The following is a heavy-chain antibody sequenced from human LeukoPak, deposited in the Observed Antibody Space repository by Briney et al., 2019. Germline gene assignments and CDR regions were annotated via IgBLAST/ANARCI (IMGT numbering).Heavy chain of an antibody. CDR2: IYPGDSDT. Sequence: GESLKISCKGSGYSFTSYWIGWVRQMPGKGLEWMGIIYPGDSDTRYSPSFQGQVTISADKSISTAYLQWSSLKASDTAMYYCARHQLWFGRGNYYMDIWGKGTTVTVSS. V-gene: IGHV5-51*01. J-gene: IGHJ6*03. CDR3: ARHQLWFGRGNYYMDI. CDR1: GYSFTSYW. D-gene: IGHD3-10*01.